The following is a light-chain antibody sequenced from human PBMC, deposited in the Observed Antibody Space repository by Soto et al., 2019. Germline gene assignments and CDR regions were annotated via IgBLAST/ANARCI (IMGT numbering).Light chain of an antibody. CDR1: SSDVGGYNY. Sequence: QSALTQPASVSGSPGQSITISCTGTSSDVGGYNYVSWYQQHPGKAPKLMIYEVSHRPSGVSDRFSGSKSGNTASLTISGLQAEEEADYYCSSYTTGSTLVVFGGGTKLTVL. CDR2: EVS. J-gene: IGLJ2*01. V-gene: IGLV2-14*01. CDR3: SSYTTGSTLVV.